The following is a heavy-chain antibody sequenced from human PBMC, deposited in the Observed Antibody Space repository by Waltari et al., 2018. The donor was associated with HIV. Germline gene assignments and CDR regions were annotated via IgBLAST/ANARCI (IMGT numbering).Heavy chain of an antibody. CDR2: IYSGGSK. J-gene: IGHJ6*02. CDR3: ASIAYCGGDCYPRGMDV. D-gene: IGHD2-21*02. CDR1: GFTVSSNY. Sequence: EVQLVESGGGLVQPGGSLRLSCAASGFTVSSNYMSWVRQAPGRGVEWVSVIYSGGSKYYADSVKGRFTISRDNSKNTLYLQMNSLRAEDTAVYYCASIAYCGGDCYPRGMDVWGQGTTVTVSS. V-gene: IGHV3-66*01.